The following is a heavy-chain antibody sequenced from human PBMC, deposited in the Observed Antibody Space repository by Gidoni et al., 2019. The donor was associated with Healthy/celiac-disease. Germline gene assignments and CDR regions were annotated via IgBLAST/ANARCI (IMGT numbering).Heavy chain of an antibody. CDR3: AKAMTTVVTPGDYYYYGMDV. V-gene: IGHV3-23*01. CDR2: ISGSGGST. CDR1: GFTFRSYA. Sequence: EVQLLESGGGLVQPGGSLRLSCAASGFTFRSYAMSWVRQAPGKGLEWVSAISGSGGSTYYADSVKGRFTISRDNSKNTLYLQMNSLRAEDTAVYYCAKAMTTVVTPGDYYYYGMDVWGQGTTVTVSS. J-gene: IGHJ6*02. D-gene: IGHD4-17*01.